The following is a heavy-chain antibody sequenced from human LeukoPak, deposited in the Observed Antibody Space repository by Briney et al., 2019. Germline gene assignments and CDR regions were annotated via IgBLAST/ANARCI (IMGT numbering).Heavy chain of an antibody. CDR2: IYYSGST. CDR3: ARKPTTSDAFDM. J-gene: IGHJ3*02. CDR1: GDSISSSSSY. V-gene: IGHV4-39*07. D-gene: IGHD1-26*01. Sequence: SETLSLTCTVSGDSISSSSSYWGWIRQPPGEGLEWIGSIYYSGSTYYNASLKSRATISVDKSKGQFSLKLSSVTAADTAIYYCARKPTTSDAFDMWGQGTMVTVSS.